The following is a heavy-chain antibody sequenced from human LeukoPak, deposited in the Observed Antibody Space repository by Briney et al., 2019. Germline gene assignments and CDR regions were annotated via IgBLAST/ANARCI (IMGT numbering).Heavy chain of an antibody. D-gene: IGHD3-22*01. CDR2: INAGNGNT. J-gene: IGHJ5*02. CDR1: GYTFTTYA. CDR3: ARFTMTRGWFDP. V-gene: IGHV1-3*01. Sequence: GASVNVSFKASGYTFTTYAMHWVRQAPGQRLEWMGWINAGNGNTKYSQKFQGRVTITRDTSASKAYMELSSLRSEDTAIYYCARFTMTRGWFDPWGQGTLVTVSS.